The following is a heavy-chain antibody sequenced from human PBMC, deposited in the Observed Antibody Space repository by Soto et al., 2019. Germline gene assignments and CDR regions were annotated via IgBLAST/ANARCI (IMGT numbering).Heavy chain of an antibody. Sequence: SETLSLTCSVSGGSVSTGRYYWTWIRQFPGKGLEWIGYVYYTGGTHYNPSLKSRLLISLDTSKNQFSLKLNSVTAADTAVYYCASVLGPSFTWFAPWGQGTLVTVSS. CDR2: VYYTGGT. D-gene: IGHD2-8*01. CDR3: ASVLGPSFTWFAP. V-gene: IGHV4-31*03. J-gene: IGHJ5*02. CDR1: GGSVSTGRYY.